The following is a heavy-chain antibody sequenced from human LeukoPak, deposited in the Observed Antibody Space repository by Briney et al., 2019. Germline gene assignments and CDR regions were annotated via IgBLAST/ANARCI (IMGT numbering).Heavy chain of an antibody. V-gene: IGHV4-39*07. Sequence: SETLSLTCTVSGGSISTSSYYWGWVRQPPGKGLEWIGNIFYSGSTYYSPSLKSRVTISLDTSRNQFSLKLSSVTAADTAVYYCARGGILSSIAALATFDYWGQGTLVTVSS. CDR1: GGSISTSSYY. CDR2: IFYSGST. D-gene: IGHD6-6*01. CDR3: ARGGILSSIAALATFDY. J-gene: IGHJ4*02.